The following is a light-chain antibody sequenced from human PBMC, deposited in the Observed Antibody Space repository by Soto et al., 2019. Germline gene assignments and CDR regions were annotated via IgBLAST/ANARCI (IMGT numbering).Light chain of an antibody. CDR2: EVT. Sequence: QSALAHPASVSWSPGHSITISCTGTSTDVGAYNYVAWYQQHPGKAPKLIIYEVTNRPSGVSYRFSASKSGNTASLTISGLHSEDEADYYCISYTGKSDYYVFGTGTKVTVL. V-gene: IGLV2-14*01. J-gene: IGLJ1*01. CDR1: STDVGAYNY. CDR3: ISYTGKSDYYV.